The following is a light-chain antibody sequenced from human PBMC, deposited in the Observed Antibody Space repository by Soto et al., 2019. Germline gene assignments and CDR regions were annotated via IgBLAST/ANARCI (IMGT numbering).Light chain of an antibody. J-gene: IGKJ5*01. V-gene: IGKV3-11*01. CDR3: HQRTNWPIT. CDR1: QSVDRY. CDR2: DTS. Sequence: ETILTQSPASLSLSPGERATLSCRASQSVDRYLAWYQQKPGQAPRLLIYDTSNRATGIPARFSGSGSGTDFTLTINSLEPEDFAVYYCHQRTNWPITFGQGTRLEI.